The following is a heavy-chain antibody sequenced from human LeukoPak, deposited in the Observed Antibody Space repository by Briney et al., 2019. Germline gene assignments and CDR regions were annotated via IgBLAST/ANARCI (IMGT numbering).Heavy chain of an antibody. D-gene: IGHD2-2*01. CDR1: GYTFTSYG. J-gene: IGHJ5*02. V-gene: IGHV1-18*01. Sequence: ASVKVSCKASGYTFTSYGISWVRQAPGQGLEWMGWISAYNGNTNYAQKLQGRVTMTTDTSTSTAYMELSRLRSDDTAVYYCARDDCSSTSCYSRFDPWGQGTLVTVSS. CDR3: ARDDCSSTSCYSRFDP. CDR2: ISAYNGNT.